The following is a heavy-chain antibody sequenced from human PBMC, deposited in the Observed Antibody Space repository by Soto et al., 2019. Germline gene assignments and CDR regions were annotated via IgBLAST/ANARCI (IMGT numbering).Heavy chain of an antibody. CDR3: VRLEADVKLDY. J-gene: IGHJ4*02. V-gene: IGHV1-69*05. CDR1: GGTFSSYA. CDR2: INAGSDTA. Sequence: GASVKVSCKASGGTFSSYAISWVRQAPGQGPEWMGWINAGSDTANYSEKFQGRVTITTDTSASTAYMELTSLGSEDTAVYYCVRLEADVKLDYWGQGTPVTVSS.